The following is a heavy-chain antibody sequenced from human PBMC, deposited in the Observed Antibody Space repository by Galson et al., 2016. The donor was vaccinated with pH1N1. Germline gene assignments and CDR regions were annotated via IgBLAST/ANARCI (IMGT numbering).Heavy chain of an antibody. CDR1: GFTFSNYW. V-gene: IGHV3-7*01. CDR2: IKQDGRQK. D-gene: IGHD3-22*01. Sequence: SLRLSCAASGFTFSNYWMTWVRQAPGQGLEWVANIKQDGRQKYYVDSVKGRFTITRDNAKNSVFLEMNSLGAWDTAVYYCARDYYYHSSDSGAYDLWGHGTMVTVSS. CDR3: ARDYYYHSSDSGAYDL. J-gene: IGHJ3*01.